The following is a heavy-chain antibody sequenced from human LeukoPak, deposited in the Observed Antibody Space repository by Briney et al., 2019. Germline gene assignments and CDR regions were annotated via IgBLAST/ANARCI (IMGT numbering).Heavy chain of an antibody. J-gene: IGHJ4*02. Sequence: GGSLRLSCAASGFSFGSYWMTWVRQAPGKGLEWVANINQDGGEKYYVDSVKGRFTISRDNAKNSLYLQMNSLRAEDTAVYYCASDPTVASSYWGQGTPVTVSS. D-gene: IGHD4-23*01. CDR1: GFSFGSYW. CDR2: INQDGGEK. CDR3: ASDPTVASSY. V-gene: IGHV3-7*04.